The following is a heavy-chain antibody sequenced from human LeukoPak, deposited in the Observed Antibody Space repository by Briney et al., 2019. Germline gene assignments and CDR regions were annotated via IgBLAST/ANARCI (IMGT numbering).Heavy chain of an antibody. CDR1: GGSLRSYY. CDR2: IYYSGST. CDR3: ARSGIPERLSSWFDS. D-gene: IGHD1-1*01. Sequence: SETLSLTCTVSGGSLRSYYWSWIRQSPGKGLEWIGYIYYSGSTNYNPYLKSRVTISVDTSKNQFSLKLSSVTAADTAVYFCARSGIPERLSSWFDSWGQGTLVTVSS. J-gene: IGHJ5*01. V-gene: IGHV4-59*01.